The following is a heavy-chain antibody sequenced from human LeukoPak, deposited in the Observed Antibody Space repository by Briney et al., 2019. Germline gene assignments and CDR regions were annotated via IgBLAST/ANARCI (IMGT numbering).Heavy chain of an antibody. J-gene: IGHJ3*01. CDR3: ARNQYYYDSSGYDGFDF. CDR2: MNPNSGGT. Sequence: ASVKVSCKASGYTFTGYYMHWVRQATGQGLEWMGWMNPNSGGTNYAQKFQGRVTMTRDTSISTAYMELSRLRSDDTAVYYCARNQYYYDSSGYDGFDFWGQGTMVTVSS. D-gene: IGHD3-22*01. V-gene: IGHV1-2*02. CDR1: GYTFTGYY.